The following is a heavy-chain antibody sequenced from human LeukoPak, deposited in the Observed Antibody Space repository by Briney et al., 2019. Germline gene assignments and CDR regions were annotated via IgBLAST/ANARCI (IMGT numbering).Heavy chain of an antibody. CDR3: ASLLWSSYSSDY. D-gene: IGHD3-3*01. V-gene: IGHV3-7*05. J-gene: IGHJ4*02. CDR2: IAQDGSET. CDR1: GFSFSTYW. Sequence: GRSLRLSCAASGFSFSTYWMSWVRQAPGKGREWVAYIAQDGSETYYVDSVMGRLTISRDNAKNSLYLQMNSLIAEHTAVYYCASLLWSSYSSDYWGRGTLVTVSS.